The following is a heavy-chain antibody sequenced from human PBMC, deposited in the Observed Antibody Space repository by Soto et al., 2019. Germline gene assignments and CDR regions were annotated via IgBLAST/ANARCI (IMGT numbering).Heavy chain of an antibody. J-gene: IGHJ6*02. Sequence: LNISCKGSGYSFTSYWIGWVRQMPGKGLEWMGIIYPGDSDTRYSPSFQGQVTISADKSISTAYLQWSSLKASDTAMYYCAVIKSVAVAGTGMDVWGQGTTVTVSS. V-gene: IGHV5-51*01. CDR2: IYPGDSDT. CDR1: GYSFTSYW. D-gene: IGHD6-19*01. CDR3: AVIKSVAVAGTGMDV.